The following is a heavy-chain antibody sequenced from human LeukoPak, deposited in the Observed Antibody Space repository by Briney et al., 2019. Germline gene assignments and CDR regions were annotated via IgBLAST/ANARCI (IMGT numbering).Heavy chain of an antibody. CDR2: INHSGST. J-gene: IGHJ4*02. CDR3: ARHYKQWLVRGFDY. Sequence: SGTLSLTCAVYGGSFSGYYWSWIRQPPGKGLEWIGEINHSGSTNYNPSLKSRVTISVDTSKNQFSLKLSSVTAADTAVYYCARHYKQWLVRGFDYWGQGTLVTVSS. D-gene: IGHD6-19*01. CDR1: GGSFSGYY. V-gene: IGHV4-34*01.